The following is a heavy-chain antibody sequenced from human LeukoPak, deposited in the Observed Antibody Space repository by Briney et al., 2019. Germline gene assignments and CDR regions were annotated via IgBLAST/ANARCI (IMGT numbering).Heavy chain of an antibody. CDR2: INHSGST. V-gene: IGHV4-34*01. CDR3: ARGPNYDYIWGSYRNYFDY. D-gene: IGHD3-16*02. Sequence: SETLSLTCAVYGGSFSGYYWSWIRQPPGKGLEWIGEINHSGSTNYNPSLKSRVTISVDTSKNQLSLKLSSVTAADTAVYYCARGPNYDYIWGSYRNYFDYWGQGTLVTVSS. J-gene: IGHJ4*02. CDR1: GGSFSGYY.